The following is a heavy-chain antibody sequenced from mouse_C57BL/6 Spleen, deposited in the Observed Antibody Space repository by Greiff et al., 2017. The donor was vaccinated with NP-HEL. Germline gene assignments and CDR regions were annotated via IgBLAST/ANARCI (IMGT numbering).Heavy chain of an antibody. CDR3: TRSGIPYYGSSYPY. Sequence: QVQLQQSGAELVRPGASVTLSCKASGYTFTDYEMHWVKQTPVHGLEWIGAIDPETGGTAYNQKFKGKAILTADKSSSTAYMELRSLTSEDSAVDYCTRSGIPYYGSSYPYWGQGTLVTVSA. V-gene: IGHV1-15*01. D-gene: IGHD1-1*01. CDR2: IDPETGGT. J-gene: IGHJ3*01. CDR1: GYTFTDYE.